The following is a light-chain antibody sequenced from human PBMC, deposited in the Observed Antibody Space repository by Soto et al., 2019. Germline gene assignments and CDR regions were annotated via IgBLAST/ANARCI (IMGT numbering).Light chain of an antibody. CDR2: EDS. CDR3: CSYTGANTAYV. Sequence: QSALTQPASVSGSPGQSITVSCTGSRNDVGNYNLVSWYQQSPGKAPKLLIYEDSKRPSGVSNRFSGSKSGDTASLTISGLQTEDEADYYCCSYTGANTAYVFGTGTKVTVL. J-gene: IGLJ1*01. V-gene: IGLV2-23*01. CDR1: RNDVGNYNL.